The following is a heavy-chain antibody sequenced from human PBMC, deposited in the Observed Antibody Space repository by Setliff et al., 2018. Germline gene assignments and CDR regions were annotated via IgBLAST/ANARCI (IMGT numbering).Heavy chain of an antibody. J-gene: IGHJ4*02. V-gene: IGHV4-59*13. CDR3: ARQPSSGSYYNPRPYYFDY. Sequence: SETLSLTCTVSGGSMTSYYWSWIRQSPWKGLEWIGHVHYSGDSNYNPSLKSRVTMSVDTSKNQFSLNLRSVTAADTAVYYCARQPSSGSYYNPRPYYFDYWGQGTLVTVSS. CDR1: GGSMTSYY. CDR2: VHYSGDS. D-gene: IGHD3-10*01.